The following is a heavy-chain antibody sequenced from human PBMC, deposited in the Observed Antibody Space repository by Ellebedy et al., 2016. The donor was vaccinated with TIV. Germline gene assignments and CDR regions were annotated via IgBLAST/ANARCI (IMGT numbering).Heavy chain of an antibody. Sequence: PGGSLRLSCAASGFPLRNFWMTWVRQTPGRGLEWVASIGLDGRESYYLASVSGRFIISSDDTTNSLFLQMGSLRVEDTATYYCARSRPGAYLDWGQGILVTVSS. CDR2: IGLDGRES. V-gene: IGHV3-7*03. D-gene: IGHD6-6*01. J-gene: IGHJ4*02. CDR3: ARSRPGAYLD. CDR1: GFPLRNFW.